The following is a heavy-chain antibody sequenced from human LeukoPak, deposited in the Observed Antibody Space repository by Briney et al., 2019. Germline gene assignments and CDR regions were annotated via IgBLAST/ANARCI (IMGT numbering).Heavy chain of an antibody. J-gene: IGHJ4*02. CDR2: IYPGDSDT. CDR3: ARQGGYDILTGYSPRSDY. Sequence: GESLKISCKGSGYSFTSYWIGWVRQMPGKGLEWMGIIYPGDSDTRYSPSFQGQVTISADKSISTAYLQWSSLKASDTAMYYCARQGGYDILTGYSPRSDYWGQGTLVTVSS. CDR1: GYSFTSYW. V-gene: IGHV5-51*01. D-gene: IGHD3-9*01.